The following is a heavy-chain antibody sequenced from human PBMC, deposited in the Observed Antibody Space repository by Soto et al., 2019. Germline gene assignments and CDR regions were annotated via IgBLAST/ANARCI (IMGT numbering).Heavy chain of an antibody. CDR3: ARENSYYDY. J-gene: IGHJ4*02. CDR2: ISAYNANA. Sequence: QIQLLQSGAEVKKPGASLKVTCKPSGYTFRNFGISWVRQDPGQGLEWMGWISAYNANANYAQKFQGRLTMTADTSTSTAYMELRSLRSDDTAVYYCARENSYYDYWGQGTLVTVSS. V-gene: IGHV1-18*01. CDR1: GYTFRNFG.